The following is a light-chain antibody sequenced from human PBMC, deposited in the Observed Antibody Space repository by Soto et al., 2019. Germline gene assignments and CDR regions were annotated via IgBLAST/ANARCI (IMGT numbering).Light chain of an antibody. Sequence: QSVLTQPPSVSAAPGQKVTISCSGSNSNIGNNYVSWYQQLPGTAPKLLIYDTNERPSGIPDRFSGSKSGTSATLDITGLQTGDEADYYCGTWDSSLSVGRIGGGTKVTVL. CDR3: GTWDSSLSVGR. J-gene: IGLJ2*01. CDR1: NSNIGNNY. CDR2: DTN. V-gene: IGLV1-51*01.